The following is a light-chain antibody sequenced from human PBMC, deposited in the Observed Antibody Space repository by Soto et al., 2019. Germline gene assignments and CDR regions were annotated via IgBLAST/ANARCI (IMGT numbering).Light chain of an antibody. J-gene: IGKJ1*01. CDR2: GAS. Sequence: EIVMTQSPGTLSLSQGERATLSCWASQSVRSSLAWYQQKPGQAPRLLIYGASTRATGIPARFSGSGPGTEFTLTISSLQSEDFAVYYCQQYNNWPLWTFGQGTKVDI. V-gene: IGKV3-15*01. CDR1: QSVRSS. CDR3: QQYNNWPLWT.